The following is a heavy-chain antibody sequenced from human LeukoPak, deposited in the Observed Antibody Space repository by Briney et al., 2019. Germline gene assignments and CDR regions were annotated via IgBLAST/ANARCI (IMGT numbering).Heavy chain of an antibody. V-gene: IGHV3-9*03. J-gene: IGHJ4*02. CDR3: AKASCSSSSCYFDY. CDR2: ISWNSGSI. CDR1: GFTFDDYG. Sequence: GGSLRLSCAASGFTFDDYGMHWVRQAPGKGLEWVSGISWNSGSIGYADSVKGRCTISRDNAKNSLYLQMNSLRPEDMALYFCAKASCSSSSCYFDYWGQGTLVTVSS. D-gene: IGHD2-2*01.